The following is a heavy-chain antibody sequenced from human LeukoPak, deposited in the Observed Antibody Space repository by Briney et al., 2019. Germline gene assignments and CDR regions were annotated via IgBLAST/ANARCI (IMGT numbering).Heavy chain of an antibody. CDR3: AREDSSSLQFDY. J-gene: IGHJ4*02. CDR2: IIPIFGTA. Sequence: GASVKVSCKGSGGTFISYAISWVRQAPGQGLEWMGGIIPIFGTANYAQKFQGRVTITADESTSTAYMELSSLRSEDTAVYYCAREDSSSLQFDYWGQGTLVTVSS. D-gene: IGHD6-6*01. V-gene: IGHV1-69*13. CDR1: GGTFISYA.